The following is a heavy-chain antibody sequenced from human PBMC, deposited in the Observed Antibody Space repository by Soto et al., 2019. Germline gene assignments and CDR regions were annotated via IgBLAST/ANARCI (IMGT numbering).Heavy chain of an antibody. CDR2: IYHSEST. D-gene: IGHD3-3*01. CDR1: GGSISSSNW. J-gene: IGHJ6*02. CDR3: ARDDHYDFWSGYYPTNYYYYGMDV. V-gene: IGHV4-4*02. Sequence: QVQLQESGPGLVKPSGTLSLTCAVSGGSISSSNWWSWVRQPPGKGLEWIGEIYHSESTNYNPSLKSRVTISVDKSKNQFSLKLSSGTAADTAVYYCARDDHYDFWSGYYPTNYYYYGMDVWGQGTTVTVSS.